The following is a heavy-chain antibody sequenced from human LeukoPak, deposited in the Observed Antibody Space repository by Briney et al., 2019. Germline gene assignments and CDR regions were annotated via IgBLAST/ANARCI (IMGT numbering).Heavy chain of an antibody. Sequence: ASVKVSCKASGYTFTGQYMHWVRQAPGQGLEWMGWINPNSGGTNYAQKLQGRVTMTTDTSTSTAYMELRSLRSDDTAVYYCARVLHPYSGYEADYWGQGTLVTVSS. J-gene: IGHJ4*02. CDR2: INPNSGGT. CDR3: ARVLHPYSGYEADY. CDR1: GYTFTGQY. V-gene: IGHV1-2*02. D-gene: IGHD5-12*01.